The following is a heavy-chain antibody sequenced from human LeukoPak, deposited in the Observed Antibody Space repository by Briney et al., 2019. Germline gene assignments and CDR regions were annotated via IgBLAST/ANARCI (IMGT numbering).Heavy chain of an antibody. CDR2: INHRGST. D-gene: IGHD3-9*01. CDR3: ARDHYDILTGYYDY. J-gene: IGHJ4*02. CDR1: GGSFSGYY. Sequence: PSETLSLTCAVYGGSFSGYYWSWLRQPPGKGLEWIGEINHRGSTNYNPSLKSRVTMSIDTSKNQFSLKLSSVTAADTAVYYCARDHYDILTGYYDYWGQGTLVTVSS. V-gene: IGHV4-34*01.